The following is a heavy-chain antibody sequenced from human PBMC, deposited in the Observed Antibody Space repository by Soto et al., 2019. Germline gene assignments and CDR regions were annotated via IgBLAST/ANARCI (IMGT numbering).Heavy chain of an antibody. Sequence: GGSLRLSCAASGFTFSSYAMSWVRQAPGKGLEWVSAISGSGGSTYYADSVKGRFTISRDNSKNTLYLQMNSLRAEDTAVYYCAKDRAYCSGGSCPYYFDYWGQGTLVTVSS. V-gene: IGHV3-23*01. CDR1: GFTFSSYA. J-gene: IGHJ4*02. CDR2: ISGSGGST. D-gene: IGHD2-15*01. CDR3: AKDRAYCSGGSCPYYFDY.